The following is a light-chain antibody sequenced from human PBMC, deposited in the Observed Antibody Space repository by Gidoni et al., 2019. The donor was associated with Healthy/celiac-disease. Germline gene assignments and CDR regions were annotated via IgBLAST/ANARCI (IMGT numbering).Light chain of an antibody. CDR1: QSVSSRY. V-gene: IGKV3-20*01. CDR2: GAY. Sequence: EIVLTQSPGTLSLSPGERATLSCRASQSVSSRYLAWYQQKPGQAPRLLIDGAYSRATGIPDRFSGSGSGTDFTLTISRLEPEDFAVYYCQQYGSSPPYTFGQGTKLEIK. CDR3: QQYGSSPPYT. J-gene: IGKJ2*01.